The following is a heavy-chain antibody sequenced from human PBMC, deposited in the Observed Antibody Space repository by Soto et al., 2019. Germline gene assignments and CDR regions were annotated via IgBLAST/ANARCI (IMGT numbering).Heavy chain of an antibody. V-gene: IGHV1-18*01. J-gene: IGHJ5*02. CDR3: AILPAAYCGTKNWFDP. Sequence: ASVKVSCKASGYTFTSYGISWVRQAPGQGLEWMGWISAYNGNTNYAQKLQGRVTMTTDTSTSTAYMELRSLRSDDTAVYYCAILPAAYCGTKNWFDPWGQGTLVTVSS. CDR1: GYTFTSYG. CDR2: ISAYNGNT. D-gene: IGHD2-8*01.